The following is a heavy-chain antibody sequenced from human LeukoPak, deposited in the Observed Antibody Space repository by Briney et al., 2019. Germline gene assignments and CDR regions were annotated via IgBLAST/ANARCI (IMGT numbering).Heavy chain of an antibody. Sequence: SETLSLTCTVSSGSITGYYWAWIRQPPGKGLEWIGYIQYSGTTEYNPSLASRASISVDTAKDQFSLKLRSVTAADTAVYYCARDRAAGTLDFWGQGTLVTVSS. J-gene: IGHJ4*02. D-gene: IGHD6-13*01. V-gene: IGHV4-59*01. CDR2: IQYSGTT. CDR3: ARDRAAGTLDF. CDR1: SGSITGYY.